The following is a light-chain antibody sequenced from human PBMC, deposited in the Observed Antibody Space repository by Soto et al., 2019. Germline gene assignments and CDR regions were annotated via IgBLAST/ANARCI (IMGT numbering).Light chain of an antibody. CDR3: QQSYSVPYT. CDR1: QRIGTL. J-gene: IGKJ2*01. CDR2: SAS. Sequence: DVQMTQSPSSLSASVGDRVTIACRTSQRIGTLFNWYLQKPGKAPQLLIYSASTLQGGVPSRFIGSGSGTLFTLTINRLQPEDFGNYYCQQSYSVPYTFGQGTKLEIK. V-gene: IGKV1-39*01.